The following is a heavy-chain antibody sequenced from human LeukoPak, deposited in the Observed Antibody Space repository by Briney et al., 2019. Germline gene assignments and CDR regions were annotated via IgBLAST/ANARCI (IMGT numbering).Heavy chain of an antibody. CDR2: ISNSGGST. D-gene: IGHD6-19*01. CDR3: ANTYSSGRRSWSY. Sequence: PGGSLRLSCAASGFTFSSYALSWVRQAPGKGLEWVSAISNSGGSTYYADSVKGRFTISRDNSKNTPHLQMNSLRAEDTAVYYCANTYSSGRRSWSYWGQGTLVTVSS. V-gene: IGHV3-23*01. J-gene: IGHJ4*02. CDR1: GFTFSSYA.